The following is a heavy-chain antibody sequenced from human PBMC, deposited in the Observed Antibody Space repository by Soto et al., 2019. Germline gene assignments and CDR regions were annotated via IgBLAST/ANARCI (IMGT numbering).Heavy chain of an antibody. V-gene: IGHV4-4*07. Sequence: PSETLSLTCTVSGGSMTSYYWTWIRQPAGKGLEWIGRVYSSGCTHYNPSLKSRVTISLDTSKNQLSLRLLSVTDADTAVYFCARGQRFSDWFDPWGQGTLVTVSS. CDR1: GGSMTSYY. D-gene: IGHD3-3*01. J-gene: IGHJ5*02. CDR3: ARGQRFSDWFDP. CDR2: VYSSGCT.